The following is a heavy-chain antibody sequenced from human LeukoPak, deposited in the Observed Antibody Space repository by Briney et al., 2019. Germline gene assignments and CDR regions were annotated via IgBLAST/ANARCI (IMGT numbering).Heavy chain of an antibody. V-gene: IGHV4-34*01. J-gene: IGHJ4*02. CDR1: GGSFSGYY. CDR3: ARVGYFDWLYYFDY. CDR2: INHSGST. D-gene: IGHD3-9*01. Sequence: SETLSLTCAVYGGSFSGYYWSWIRQPPRKGLEWIGEINHSGSTNYNPSLKSRVTISVDTSKNQFSLKLSSVTAADTAVYYCARVGYFDWLYYFDYWGQGTLVTVSS.